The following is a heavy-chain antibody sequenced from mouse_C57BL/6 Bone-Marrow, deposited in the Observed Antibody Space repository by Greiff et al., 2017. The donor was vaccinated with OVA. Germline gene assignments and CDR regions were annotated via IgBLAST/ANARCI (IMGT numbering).Heavy chain of an antibody. D-gene: IGHD2-3*01. CDR3: DGYYY. J-gene: IGHJ2*01. CDR2: IDPENGDT. Sequence: EVQLVESGAELVRPGASVKLSCTASGINIKDDYMHWVKQRPEQGLEWIGWIDPENGDTEYASKFQGKATITVDPSSNTAYLQLGSLTSEDTAVYYCDGYYYWGQGTTLTVSS. V-gene: IGHV14-4*01. CDR1: GINIKDDY.